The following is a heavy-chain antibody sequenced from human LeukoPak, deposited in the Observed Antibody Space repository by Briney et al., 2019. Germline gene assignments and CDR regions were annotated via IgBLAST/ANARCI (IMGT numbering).Heavy chain of an antibody. CDR1: GFTFSSYA. CDR3: ARGGVTTMTLRDLWLDY. D-gene: IGHD4-17*01. V-gene: IGHV3-30-3*01. J-gene: IGHJ4*02. Sequence: GGSLRPSCAASGFTFSSYAMHWVRQAPGKGLEWVALMSYDGSNKFYADSVKGRFTISRDNSKSTLYLQMNSLKAEDTAVYYCARGGVTTMTLRDLWLDYWGQGTLVTVSS. CDR2: MSYDGSNK.